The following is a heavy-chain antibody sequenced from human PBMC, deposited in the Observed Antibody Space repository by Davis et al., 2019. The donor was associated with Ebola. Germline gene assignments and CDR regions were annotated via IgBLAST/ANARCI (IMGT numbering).Heavy chain of an antibody. CDR3: ARGRRYCSGGSCFLFDI. CDR2: ISYDGSNK. V-gene: IGHV3-30-3*01. Sequence: GESLKISCAASGFTFSRYAMHWVRQAPGKGLEWVAVISYDGSNKYYADSVKGRFTISRDNAKNSLYLQMNSLRAEDTAVYYCARGRRYCSGGSCFLFDIWGQGTMVTVSS. CDR1: GFTFSRYA. J-gene: IGHJ3*02. D-gene: IGHD2-15*01.